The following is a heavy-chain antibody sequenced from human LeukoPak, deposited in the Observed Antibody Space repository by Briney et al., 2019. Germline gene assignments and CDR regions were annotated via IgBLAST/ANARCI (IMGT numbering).Heavy chain of an antibody. Sequence: GRSLRLSCAASGFTFDDYAMHWVRQAPGKGLEWVPGISWNSGSIGYADSVKGRFTISRDNAKNSLYLQMNSLRAEDTALYYCAKDADSSGYAVFDYWGQGTLVTVSS. J-gene: IGHJ4*02. V-gene: IGHV3-9*01. CDR1: GFTFDDYA. CDR3: AKDADSSGYAVFDY. D-gene: IGHD3-22*01. CDR2: ISWNSGSI.